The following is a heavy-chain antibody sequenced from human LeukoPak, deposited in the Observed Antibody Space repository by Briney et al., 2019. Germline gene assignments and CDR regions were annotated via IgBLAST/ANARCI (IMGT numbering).Heavy chain of an antibody. CDR1: GVSISSSSYD. CDR3: ARHESQWTTDY. CDR2: IYYSGST. Sequence: SETLSLTCTVSGVSISSSSYDWGWVRQPPGKGLEWIGSIYYSGSTYYNPSLKSRITISVDTSKNQFSLKLSSVTAADTAVYYCARHESQWTTDYWGQGTLVTVSS. V-gene: IGHV4-39*01. J-gene: IGHJ4*02. D-gene: IGHD6-19*01.